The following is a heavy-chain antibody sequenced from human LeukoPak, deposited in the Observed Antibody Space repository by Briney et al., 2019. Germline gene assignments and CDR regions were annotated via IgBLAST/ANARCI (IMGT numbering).Heavy chain of an antibody. CDR2: IYSGGST. CDR1: GSTVVSNY. CDR3: ATMELPQSWYYFDY. D-gene: IGHD1-26*01. Sequence: GGSLRPSRAPLGSTVVSNYMSWVRQAPGKGLGWGSVIYSGGSTYYADSVKGRFTISRDNSKNTLYLQMNSLRAEDTAVYYCATMELPQSWYYFDYWGQGTLVTVSS. J-gene: IGHJ4*02. V-gene: IGHV3-53*01.